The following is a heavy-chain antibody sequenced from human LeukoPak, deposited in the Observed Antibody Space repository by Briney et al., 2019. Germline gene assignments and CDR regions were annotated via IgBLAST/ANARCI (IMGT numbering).Heavy chain of an antibody. J-gene: IGHJ4*02. D-gene: IGHD5-18*01. CDR3: ARAYDTAMGWGIPFDY. CDR1: GFTFSSYG. Sequence: GGSLRLSCAASGFTFSSYGMHWVRQAPGKGLEWVAVISYDGSNKYYADSVKGRFTISRDNSKNTLYLQMNSLRAEDTAVYYCARAYDTAMGWGIPFDYWGQGTLVTVSS. CDR2: ISYDGSNK. V-gene: IGHV3-30*03.